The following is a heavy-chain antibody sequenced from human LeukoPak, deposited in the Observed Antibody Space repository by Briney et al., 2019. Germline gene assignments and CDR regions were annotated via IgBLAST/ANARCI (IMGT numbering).Heavy chain of an antibody. V-gene: IGHV3-21*01. CDR2: ISSSSSYI. J-gene: IGHJ4*02. CDR1: GFTFSSYS. CDR3: ARDTAVAGTGAVDY. Sequence: GGSLRLSCAASGFTFSSYSMNWVRQAPGKGLEWVSSISSSSSYIYYADSVKGRFTISRDNAENSLYLQMNSLRAEDTAVYYCARDTAVAGTGAVDYWGQGTLVTVSS. D-gene: IGHD6-19*01.